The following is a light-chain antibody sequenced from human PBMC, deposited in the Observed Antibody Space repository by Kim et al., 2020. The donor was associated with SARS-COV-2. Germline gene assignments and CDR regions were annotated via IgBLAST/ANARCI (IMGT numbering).Light chain of an antibody. CDR2: WAS. V-gene: IGKV4-1*01. CDR3: QQYYSFPT. Sequence: ERATINCKSSRSILYTSDNKNYLAWYQHKGGQPPKLLIYWASTRESGVPDRFRGSGSGTDFTLTISSLQAEDVAVYYCQQYYSFPTFGQGTKVDIK. J-gene: IGKJ1*01. CDR1: RSILYTSDNKNY.